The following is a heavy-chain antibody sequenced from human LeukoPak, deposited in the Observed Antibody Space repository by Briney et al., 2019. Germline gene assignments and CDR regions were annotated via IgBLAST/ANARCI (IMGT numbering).Heavy chain of an antibody. D-gene: IGHD4-17*01. Sequence: PSQTLSLTCTVSGGSISSGGYYWSWIRQHPGKGLEWIGYIYYSGSTYYNPSLKSRVTISVDTSKNQFSLKLSSVTAADTAVYYCARRSGRTVTRYFDLWGRGTLVTVSS. CDR1: GGSISSGGYY. CDR2: IYYSGST. CDR3: ARRSGRTVTRYFDL. J-gene: IGHJ2*01. V-gene: IGHV4-31*03.